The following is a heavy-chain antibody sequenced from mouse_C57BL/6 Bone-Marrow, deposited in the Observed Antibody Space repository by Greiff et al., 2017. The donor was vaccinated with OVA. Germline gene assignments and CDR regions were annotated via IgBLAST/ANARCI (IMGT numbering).Heavy chain of an antibody. Sequence: VKLMESGPGLVAPSQSLSITCTVSGFSLTSYGVDWVRQPPGKGLEWLGVIWGGGSTNYNSALMSRLSISKDNSKSQVFLKMNSLQTDDTAMYYCAKQIYYDYDEGYYYAMDYWGQGTSVTVSS. CDR2: IWGGGST. CDR3: AKQIYYDYDEGYYYAMDY. D-gene: IGHD2-4*01. CDR1: GFSLTSYG. J-gene: IGHJ4*01. V-gene: IGHV2-9*01.